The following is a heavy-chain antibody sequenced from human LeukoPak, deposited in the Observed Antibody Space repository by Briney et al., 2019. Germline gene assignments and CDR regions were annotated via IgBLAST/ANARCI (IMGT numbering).Heavy chain of an antibody. CDR1: GGTFSSYA. CDR2: IIPIFGTA. J-gene: IGHJ6*02. D-gene: IGHD3-22*01. V-gene: IGHV1-69*13. CDR3: ARDPRAYYYDSSGYYSESYYYYGMDV. Sequence: SVKVSCKASGGTFSSYAISWVRQAPGQGLEWMGGIIPIFGTANYAQKFQGRVTITADESTSTAYMELSSLRSEDTAVYYCARDPRAYYYDSSGYYSESYYYYGMDVWGQGTTVTVSS.